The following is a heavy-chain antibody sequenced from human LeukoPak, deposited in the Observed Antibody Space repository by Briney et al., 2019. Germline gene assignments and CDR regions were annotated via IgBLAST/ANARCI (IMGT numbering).Heavy chain of an antibody. V-gene: IGHV4-34*01. CDR3: ARGVPMITFGGVIATGGTNWFDP. CDR2: INHSGST. CDR1: GGSFSGYY. Sequence: SETLSLTCAVYGGSFSGYYWSWIRQPPGKGLEWIGEINHSGSTNYNPSLKSRVTISVDTSKNQISLKLSSVTAADTAVYYCARGVPMITFGGVIATGGTNWFDPWGQGTLVTVSS. D-gene: IGHD3-16*02. J-gene: IGHJ5*02.